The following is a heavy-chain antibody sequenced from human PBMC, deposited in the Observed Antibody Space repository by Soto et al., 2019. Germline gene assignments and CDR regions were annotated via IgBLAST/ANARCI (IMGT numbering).Heavy chain of an antibody. J-gene: IGHJ4*02. CDR3: AKDDPVVGATDY. D-gene: IGHD1-26*01. CDR1: GFTFDDYA. CDR2: ISWNSGSI. V-gene: IGHV3-9*01. Sequence: GGSLRLSCAASGFTFDDYAMHWVRQAPGKGLEWVSGISWNSGSIGYADSVKGRFTISRDNAKNSLYLQMNSLRADDTALYYCAKDDPVVGATDYWGQGTLVTVSS.